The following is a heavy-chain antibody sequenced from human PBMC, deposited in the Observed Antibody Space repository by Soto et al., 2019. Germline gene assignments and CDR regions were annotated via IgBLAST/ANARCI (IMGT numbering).Heavy chain of an antibody. CDR1: GFTFDDYA. CDR3: AKDMYYDYIWGSYRSMAFDI. J-gene: IGHJ3*02. Sequence: GGSLRLSCAASGFTFDDYAMHWVRQAPGKGLEWVSGISWNSGSIGYADSVKGRFTISRDNAKNSLYLQMNSLRAEDTALYYCAKDMYYDYIWGSYRSMAFDIWGQGTMVTVSS. CDR2: ISWNSGSI. D-gene: IGHD3-16*02. V-gene: IGHV3-9*01.